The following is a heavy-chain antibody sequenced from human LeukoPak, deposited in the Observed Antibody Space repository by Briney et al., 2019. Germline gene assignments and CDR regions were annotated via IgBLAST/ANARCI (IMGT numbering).Heavy chain of an antibody. J-gene: IGHJ4*02. V-gene: IGHV4-59*01. Sequence: SETLSPTCSVSGGSIGTNYWSWIRQVPGKGLEWIGYSSYSGSSNYNPSLKSRVTISVDTSKTQFSLYLNSVTAADTAVYYCARSDTHHIHSSSWHFDYWGQGTLVTASS. CDR2: SSYSGSS. CDR1: GGSIGTNY. CDR3: ARSDTHHIHSSSWHFDY. D-gene: IGHD6-13*01.